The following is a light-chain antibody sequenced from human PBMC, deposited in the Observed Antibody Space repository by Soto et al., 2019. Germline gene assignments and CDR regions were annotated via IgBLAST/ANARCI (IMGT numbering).Light chain of an antibody. V-gene: IGKV1-6*01. J-gene: IGKJ5*01. CDR3: LQDYT. CDR1: QGFRND. Sequence: AIQMTQSPSSLSASVGDRVTITCRTSQGFRNDLAWYQQKPGKAPELLIYAASTLQSGVPSRFSGSGSGTDFTLTISSLQPEDFATYYCLQDYTFGQGTRLEMK. CDR2: AAS.